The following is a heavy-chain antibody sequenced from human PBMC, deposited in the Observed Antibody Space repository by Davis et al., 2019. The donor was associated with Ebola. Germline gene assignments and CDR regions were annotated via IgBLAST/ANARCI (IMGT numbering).Heavy chain of an antibody. J-gene: IGHJ4*02. V-gene: IGHV3-53*01. Sequence: PGGSLRLSCAASGFTVSSNYMSWVRQAPGKGLEWVSVIYSGGSTYYADSVKGRFTISRDNSKNTLYLQMNSLRAEDTAVYYCAKNPEDIVVVPAATRASGTPDYWGQGTLVTVSS. CDR2: IYSGGST. CDR1: GFTVSSNY. D-gene: IGHD2-2*01. CDR3: AKNPEDIVVVPAATRASGTPDY.